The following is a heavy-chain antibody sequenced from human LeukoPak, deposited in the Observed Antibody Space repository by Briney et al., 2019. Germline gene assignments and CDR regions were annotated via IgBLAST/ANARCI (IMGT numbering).Heavy chain of an antibody. CDR3: ARMRWLQLEGGNFDY. Sequence: GGSLRLSCAASGFTFSSYWMSWVRQAPGKGLEWVANIKQDGSEKYYVDSVKGRFTISRDNAKNSLYLQMNSLRADDTAVYYCARMRWLQLEGGNFDYWGQGTLVTVSS. J-gene: IGHJ4*02. CDR2: IKQDGSEK. V-gene: IGHV3-7*01. D-gene: IGHD5-24*01. CDR1: GFTFSSYW.